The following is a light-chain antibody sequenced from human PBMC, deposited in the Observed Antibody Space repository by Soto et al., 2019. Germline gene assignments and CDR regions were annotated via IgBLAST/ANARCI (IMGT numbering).Light chain of an antibody. CDR1: SSDLGSYNL. CDR3: CSYAGSSTYWV. J-gene: IGLJ3*02. Sequence: QSVLTQPASVSGSPGQSLTISCTGTSSDLGSYNLVSWYQQHPGKAPKLMIYEVNKRPSGVSNRFSASKSGNTASLTISGLQAEDEADYYCCSYAGSSTYWVFGGGTKLTVL. V-gene: IGLV2-23*02. CDR2: EVN.